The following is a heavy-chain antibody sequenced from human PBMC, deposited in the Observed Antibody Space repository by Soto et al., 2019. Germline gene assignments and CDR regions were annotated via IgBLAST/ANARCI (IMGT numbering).Heavy chain of an antibody. CDR1: GFPSGDYG. CDR3: ARGSLYCSSTSCSYGMDV. V-gene: IGHV3-33*01. D-gene: IGHD2-15*01. J-gene: IGHJ6*02. Sequence: PGAPLRVSCAASGFPSGDYGMHWVRQAPGGGLQWVAVVWFDGSNDHYADSVKGRFTISRDNSKNTMYLQMYSLRAGDTAVYYCARGSLYCSSTSCSYGMDVWVQGTTVTVSS. CDR2: VWFDGSND.